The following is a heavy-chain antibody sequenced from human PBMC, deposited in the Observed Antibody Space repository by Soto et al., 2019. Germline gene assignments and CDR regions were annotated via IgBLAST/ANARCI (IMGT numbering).Heavy chain of an antibody. CDR2: ISGSGGST. J-gene: IGHJ4*01. CDR1: GFTFSSYA. V-gene: IGHV3-23*01. Sequence: PEGSLRLSCAASGFTFSSYAMSWVRQAPGKGLEWVSAISGSGGSTYYADSVKGRFTISRDNSKNTLYLQMNSLRAEDTAVYYCAKRSVHLNYFDPWGHGTLVTVSS. CDR3: AKRSVHLNYFDP.